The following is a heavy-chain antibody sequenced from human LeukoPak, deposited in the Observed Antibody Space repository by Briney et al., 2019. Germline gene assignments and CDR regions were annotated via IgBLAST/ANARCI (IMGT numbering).Heavy chain of an antibody. CDR1: GFTVSGKY. V-gene: IGHV3-53*01. Sequence: GGSLRLSRAASGFTVSGKYMSWVRHAPGMGLEWVSVIYTAGSTSYADSVRGRFTISRDNSKNTLYLQMNSLRAEDTAVYFCAGGSSWPGLSFWGQGTLLTVSS. CDR3: AGGSSWPGLSF. J-gene: IGHJ4*02. CDR2: IYTAGST. D-gene: IGHD6-13*01.